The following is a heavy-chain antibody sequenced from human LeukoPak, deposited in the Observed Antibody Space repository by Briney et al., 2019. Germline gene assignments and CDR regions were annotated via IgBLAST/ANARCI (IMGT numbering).Heavy chain of an antibody. Sequence: SQTPSLTCTVSGGSISSGGYYWSWIRQPPGKGLEWIGYIHYSGSTIYNPSLKSRVTISVDTSKNQFSLKLSSVTAADTAVYYCARGVGATLFDYWGQGTLVTVSS. J-gene: IGHJ4*02. V-gene: IGHV4-61*08. CDR1: GGSISSGGYY. CDR3: ARGVGATLFDY. D-gene: IGHD1-26*01. CDR2: IHYSGST.